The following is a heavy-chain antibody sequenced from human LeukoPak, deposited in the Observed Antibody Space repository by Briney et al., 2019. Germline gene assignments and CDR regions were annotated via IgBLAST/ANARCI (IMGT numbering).Heavy chain of an antibody. CDR2: IYYSGST. CDR3: VRGSGPYWFDP. D-gene: IGHD3-10*01. J-gene: IGHJ5*02. V-gene: IGHV4-31*03. Sequence: PSETLSLTCIVSGGSISSGGYYWSWIRQHPGKGLEWIGYIYYSGSTYYNPSLKSRVTISVDTPKNQFSLKLSSVTAADTAVYYCVRGSGPYWFDPWGQGTLVTVSS. CDR1: GGSISSGGYY.